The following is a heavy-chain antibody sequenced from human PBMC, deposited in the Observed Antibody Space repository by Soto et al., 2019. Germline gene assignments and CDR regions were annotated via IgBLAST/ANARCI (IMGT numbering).Heavy chain of an antibody. Sequence: PSETLSLTCTVSGGSISSGGYYWSWIRQHPGKGLEWIGYIYYSGSTYYNPSLKSRVTISVDTSKNQFSLKLSSVTAADTAVYYCAREGDPYYGSGSYYAFDIWGQGTMVTVSS. D-gene: IGHD3-10*01. CDR2: IYYSGST. J-gene: IGHJ3*02. CDR3: AREGDPYYGSGSYYAFDI. V-gene: IGHV4-31*03. CDR1: GGSISSGGYY.